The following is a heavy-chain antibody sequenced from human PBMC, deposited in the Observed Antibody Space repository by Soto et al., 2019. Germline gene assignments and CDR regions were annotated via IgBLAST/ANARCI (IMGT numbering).Heavy chain of an antibody. V-gene: IGHV3-33*01. D-gene: IGHD3-3*01. CDR1: GFTFSSYG. J-gene: IGHJ6*02. CDR3: AATYYDFWSGYPYGRDV. CDR2: IWYDGSNK. Sequence: GSLRLSCAASGFTFSSYGMHWVRQAPGKGLEWVAVIWYDGSNKYYADSVKGRFTISRDNSKNTLYLQMNSLRAEDTAVYYCAATYYDFWSGYPYGRDVWGQGTTVTVXS.